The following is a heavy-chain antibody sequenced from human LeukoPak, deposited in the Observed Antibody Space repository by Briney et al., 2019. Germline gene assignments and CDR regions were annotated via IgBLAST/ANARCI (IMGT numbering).Heavy chain of an antibody. CDR2: ISWNSGSI. CDR1: GFTFDDYA. J-gene: IGHJ6*02. Sequence: GGSLRLSCAASGFTFDDYAMHWVRQAPGKGLEWVSGISWNSGSIGYADSVKGRFTISRDNAKNSLYLQMNSLRAEDTALYYCAKDIKWFGERYYYYYGMDVWGQGTTVTVSS. D-gene: IGHD3-10*01. CDR3: AKDIKWFGERYYYYYGMDV. V-gene: IGHV3-9*01.